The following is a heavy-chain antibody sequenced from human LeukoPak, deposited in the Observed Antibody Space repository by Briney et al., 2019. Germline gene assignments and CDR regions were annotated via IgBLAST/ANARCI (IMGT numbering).Heavy chain of an antibody. Sequence: SETLSLTCSVSSGSISNSNFYWGWIRQPPGKGLEWIGSIFYSGSTDYNPSLKSRVTISVDTSKNQFSLKLSSVTAADTAVYYCAREGRGYSYGYYYYYYMDVWGKGTTVTISS. D-gene: IGHD5-18*01. CDR1: SGSISNSNFY. CDR2: IFYSGST. V-gene: IGHV4-39*07. CDR3: AREGRGYSYGYYYYYYMDV. J-gene: IGHJ6*03.